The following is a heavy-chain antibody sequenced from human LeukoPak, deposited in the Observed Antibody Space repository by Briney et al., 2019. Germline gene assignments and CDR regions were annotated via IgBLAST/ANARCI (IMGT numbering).Heavy chain of an antibody. CDR3: ASFRGEGEWYQPFDY. Sequence: GGSLGLSCAASGFTFSSYAMSWVRQAPGKGLEWVSAISGSGGSTYYADSVKGRFTISRDNSKNTLYLQMNSLRAEDTAVYYCASFRGEGEWYQPFDYWGQGTLVTVSS. CDR2: ISGSGGST. J-gene: IGHJ4*02. V-gene: IGHV3-23*01. CDR1: GFTFSSYA. D-gene: IGHD3-3*01.